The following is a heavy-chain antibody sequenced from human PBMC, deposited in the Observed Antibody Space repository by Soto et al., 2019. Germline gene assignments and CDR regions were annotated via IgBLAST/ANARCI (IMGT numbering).Heavy chain of an antibody. D-gene: IGHD3-16*01. CDR1: GFTFSNYV. J-gene: IGHJ1*01. CDR3: AKDVLGXXXXXXXX. CDR2: NSTNGRSA. Sequence: EVHLLESGGGLVQPGGSLRLSCAASGFTFSNYVISWVRQAPGRGLEWVSSNSTNGRSADYADSVKGRFTISRDNSRXXXXXXXNSXXXXXXXXXXXAKDVLGXXXXXXXXWG. V-gene: IGHV3-23*01.